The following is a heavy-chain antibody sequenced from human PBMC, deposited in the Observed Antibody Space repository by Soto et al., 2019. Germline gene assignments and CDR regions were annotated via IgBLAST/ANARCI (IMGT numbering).Heavy chain of an antibody. CDR2: IYYSGST. CDR3: ASMEAARPYFVY. V-gene: IGHV4-59*01. Sequence: SETLSLTCTVSGGSISSYYWSWIRQPPGKGLEWIGYIYYSGSTNYNPSLKSRVTISVDTSKNQFSLKLSSVTAADTAVYYCASMEAARPYFVYWGQGTLVTVSS. D-gene: IGHD6-6*01. CDR1: GGSISSYY. J-gene: IGHJ4*02.